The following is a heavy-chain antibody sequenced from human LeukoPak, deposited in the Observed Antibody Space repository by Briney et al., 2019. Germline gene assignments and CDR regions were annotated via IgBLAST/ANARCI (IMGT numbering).Heavy chain of an antibody. J-gene: IGHJ4*02. CDR2: INPNNGGT. CDR1: GYPFTGYY. D-gene: IGHD7-27*01. CDR3: SRDLWVKDWGDLDH. Sequence: ASVKVSCKASGYPFTGYYLHWIRQAPGQGLEYMGRINPNNGGTSYAQKFQGRVTMTRDTSISTAYLELTRLRSDDTAVYYGSRDLWVKDWGDLDHWGQGTLVTVSS. V-gene: IGHV1-2*06.